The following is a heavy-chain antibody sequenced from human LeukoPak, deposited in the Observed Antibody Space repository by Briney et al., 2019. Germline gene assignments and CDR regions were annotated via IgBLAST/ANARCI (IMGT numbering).Heavy chain of an antibody. CDR2: IYSSGST. CDR3: ARGMKAEAAVQGALIPFDY. J-gene: IGHJ4*02. CDR1: GGSISSYY. V-gene: IGHV4-4*07. D-gene: IGHD3-16*02. Sequence: SETLSLTCTVSGGSISSYYWSWIRQPAGKGLEWIGHIYSSGSTNYNPSLKSRVTMSVDTSKNQFSLKLSSVTAADTAVYYCARGMKAEAAVQGALIPFDYWGQGTLVTVSS.